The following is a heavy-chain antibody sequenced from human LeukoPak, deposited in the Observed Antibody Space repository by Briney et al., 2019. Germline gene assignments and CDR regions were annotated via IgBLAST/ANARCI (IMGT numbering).Heavy chain of an antibody. CDR3: ARDFHYYDRSGAFDI. J-gene: IGHJ3*02. D-gene: IGHD3-22*01. V-gene: IGHV3-30*04. CDR1: GFTFSSYA. CDR2: MSYDESNK. Sequence: GGSLRLSCAASGFTFSSYAMHWGRQAPGKGLEWVAVMSYDESNKYYADSVKGRFTISRVNSKTTLYLQMNSLRAEDTAVYYCARDFHYYDRSGAFDIWGQGTMVTVSS.